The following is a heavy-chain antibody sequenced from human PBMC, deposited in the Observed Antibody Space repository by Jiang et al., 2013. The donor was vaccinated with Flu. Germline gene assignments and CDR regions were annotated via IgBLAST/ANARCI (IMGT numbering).Heavy chain of an antibody. CDR1: GYSISSGYY. Sequence: GPGLVKPSETLSLTCTVSGYSISSGYYWGWIRQPPGKGLEWIGSIYHSGSTYYNPSLKSRVTISVDTSKNQFSLKLSSVTAADTAVYYCASSSGPLCFDYWGQGTLVTVSS. D-gene: IGHD6-19*01. J-gene: IGHJ4*02. CDR3: ASSSGPLCFDY. V-gene: IGHV4-38-2*02. CDR2: IYHSGST.